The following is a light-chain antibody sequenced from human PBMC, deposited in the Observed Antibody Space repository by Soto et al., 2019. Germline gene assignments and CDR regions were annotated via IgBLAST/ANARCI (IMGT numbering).Light chain of an antibody. CDR2: GAS. V-gene: IGKV3-15*01. J-gene: IGKJ1*01. CDR1: QSVSSN. Sequence: EIVMTQSPATLSVSPGERVTLSCRASQSVSSNLAWYQQKPGQSPRLLIYGASTRATGIPARFSGSGSGTELTLTISSLQSEDFAVYYCQQYINLWTFGQGTKVDIK. CDR3: QQYINLWT.